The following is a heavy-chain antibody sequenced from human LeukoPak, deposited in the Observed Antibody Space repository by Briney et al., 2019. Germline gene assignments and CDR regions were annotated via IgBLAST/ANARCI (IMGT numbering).Heavy chain of an antibody. CDR3: AGILGYCSGGSCPIKDY. D-gene: IGHD2-15*01. CDR1: GFTFSSYV. CDR2: ISGSGSST. V-gene: IGHV3-23*01. Sequence: GGSLRLSCAASGFTFSSYVVSWVRQAPGKGLEWVSAISGSGSSTYYADSVKGRFTISRGNYKNTMYLKMNSLGAEDTAVYYCAGILGYCSGGSCPIKDYWGQGTLVTVSS. J-gene: IGHJ4*02.